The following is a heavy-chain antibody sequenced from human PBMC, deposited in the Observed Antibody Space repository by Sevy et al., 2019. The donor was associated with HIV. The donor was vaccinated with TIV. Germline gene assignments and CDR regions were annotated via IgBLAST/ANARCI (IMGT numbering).Heavy chain of an antibody. CDR1: GYTFTGYY. CDR3: AKGGTTRRDAFDI. V-gene: IGHV1-2*02. CDR2: INPNSGGT. D-gene: IGHD1-1*01. Sequence: ASVKVSCKASGYTFTGYYMHWVRQAPGQGLEWMGWINPNSGGTNYAQKFQGRVNMTRDMSISTAYMELSRLRSDDTAVYYCAKGGTTRRDAFDIWGQGTMVTVSS. J-gene: IGHJ3*02.